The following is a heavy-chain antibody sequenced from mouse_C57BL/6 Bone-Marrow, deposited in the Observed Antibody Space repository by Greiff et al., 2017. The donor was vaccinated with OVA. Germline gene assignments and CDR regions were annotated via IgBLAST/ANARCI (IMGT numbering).Heavy chain of an antibody. CDR2: INPYNGGT. D-gene: IGHD2-4*01. Sequence: VQLQQSGPVLVKPGASVKMSCKASGYTFTDYYMNWVKQSHGKSLEWIGVINPYNGGTSYNQKFKGKATLTVDKSSSTAYMELNSLTSEDSAVYYCAREDYDRVYAMDYWGQGTSVTVSS. CDR1: GYTFTDYY. V-gene: IGHV1-19*01. CDR3: AREDYDRVYAMDY. J-gene: IGHJ4*01.